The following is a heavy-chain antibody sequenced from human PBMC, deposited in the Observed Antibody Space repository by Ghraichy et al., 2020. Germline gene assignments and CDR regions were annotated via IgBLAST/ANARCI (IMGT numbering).Heavy chain of an antibody. V-gene: IGHV3-74*01. CDR2: INSDGSST. D-gene: IGHD2-21*02. J-gene: IGHJ5*02. CDR3: VREWSCCGGDCLYR. Sequence: GGSLRLSCAASGFTFSSYWMHWVRQVPGKGLVWVSRINSDGSSTSYADSVEGRFTISRDNARNTLYLQMNSLRDEDTAVYYCVREWSCCGGDCLYRWDHGNLVTVSS. CDR1: GFTFSSYW.